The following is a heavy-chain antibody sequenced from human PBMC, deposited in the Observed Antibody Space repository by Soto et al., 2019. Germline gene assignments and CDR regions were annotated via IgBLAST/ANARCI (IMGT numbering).Heavy chain of an antibody. CDR2: IYPGDSDT. CDR3: ARPIGFCSGGTCHRDDF. J-gene: IGHJ4*02. CDR1: GYNFTNYW. Sequence: GESLKISCKGSGYNFTNYWIGWVRQMPGKGLEWMGIIYPGDSDTRYSPSFQGQVTISADKSISTAFLQWSSLKASDTAMYYCARPIGFCSGGTCHRDDFWGRGTLVTVSS. D-gene: IGHD2-15*01. V-gene: IGHV5-51*01.